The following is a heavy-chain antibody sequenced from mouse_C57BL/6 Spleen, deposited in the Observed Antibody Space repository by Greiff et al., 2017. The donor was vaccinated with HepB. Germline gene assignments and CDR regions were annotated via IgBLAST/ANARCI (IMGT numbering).Heavy chain of an antibody. CDR3: VRKYYAMDY. CDR2: ISSKSNNYYT. Sequence: EVQLVESGGGLVQPKGSLKLSCAASGFSFNTYAMYWVRQAPGKGLEWVASISSKSNNYYTHYTDSVKDRFTISRDDSESLLYLQMTNLKTEDTAMYFCVRKYYAMDYWGQGTSVTVAS. CDR1: GFSFNTYA. V-gene: IGHV10-1*01. J-gene: IGHJ4*01.